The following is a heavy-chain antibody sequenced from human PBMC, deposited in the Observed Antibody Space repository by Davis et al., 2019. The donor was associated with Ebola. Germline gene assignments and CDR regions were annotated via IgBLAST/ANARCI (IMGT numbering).Heavy chain of an antibody. Sequence: ASVKVSCKASGYTFTSYDINWVRQAPGQGLEWMGWSSTSNGNTNYAQKLQGRVTMTTDTSTTTAYMELRSLRSDDTAMYYCVKDFWSDDPGYWGQGTLVTVSS. CDR1: GYTFTSYD. D-gene: IGHD3-3*01. J-gene: IGHJ4*02. V-gene: IGHV1-18*01. CDR3: VKDFWSDDPGY. CDR2: SSTSNGNT.